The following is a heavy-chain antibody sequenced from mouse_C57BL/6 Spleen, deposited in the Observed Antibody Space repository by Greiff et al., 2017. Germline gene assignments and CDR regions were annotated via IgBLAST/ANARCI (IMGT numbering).Heavy chain of an antibody. J-gene: IGHJ2*01. CDR1: GYTFTSYG. Sequence: QVTLKESGAELARPGASVKLSCKASGYTFTSYGISWVKQRTGQGLEWIGEIYPRSGNTYYNEKFKGKATLTADKSSSTAYMELRSLTSEDSAVYFCARGWSSFDYWGQGTTLTVSS. CDR2: IYPRSGNT. V-gene: IGHV1-81*01. CDR3: ARGWSSFDY. D-gene: IGHD2-3*01.